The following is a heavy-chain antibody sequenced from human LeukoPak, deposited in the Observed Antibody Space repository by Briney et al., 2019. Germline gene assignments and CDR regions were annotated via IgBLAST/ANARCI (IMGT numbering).Heavy chain of an antibody. CDR1: GFTVSSNY. V-gene: IGHV3-53*01. CDR2: IYSGGST. J-gene: IGHJ3*02. Sequence: GGSLRLSCAASGFTVSSNYMSWVRQAPGKGLEWVSVIYSGGSTYYADSVKGRFTISRDNSKNTLYLQMNSLRAEDTAVYYCGRDLWYYDSSVRGAFDIWGQGTMVTVSS. CDR3: GRDLWYYDSSVRGAFDI. D-gene: IGHD3-22*01.